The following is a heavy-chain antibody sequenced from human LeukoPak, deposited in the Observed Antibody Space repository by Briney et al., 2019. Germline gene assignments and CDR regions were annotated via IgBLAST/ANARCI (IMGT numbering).Heavy chain of an antibody. V-gene: IGHV3-30*18. Sequence: QPGGSLRLSCAASGFTFSSYGMHWVRQAPGKGLEWVAVISYDGSNKYYADSVKGRFTISRDNSKNTLYLQMNSLRAEDTAVYYCAKDLPMDYDSSGYYGDAFDIWGQGTMVTVSS. D-gene: IGHD3-22*01. CDR1: GFTFSSYG. CDR3: AKDLPMDYDSSGYYGDAFDI. CDR2: ISYDGSNK. J-gene: IGHJ3*02.